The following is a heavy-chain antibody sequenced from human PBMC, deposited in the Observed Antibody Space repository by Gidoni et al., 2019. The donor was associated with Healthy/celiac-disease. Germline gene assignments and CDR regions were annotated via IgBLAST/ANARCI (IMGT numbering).Heavy chain of an antibody. CDR2: INHSGST. V-gene: IGHV4-34*01. CDR1: GGSFSGYY. Sequence: QVQLQQWGAGLLKPSETLSRTCAVYGGSFSGYYWSWIRQPPGKGLEWIGEINHSGSTNYNPSLKSRVTISVDTSKNQFSLKLSSVTAADTAVYYCARGRWLVYYYYGMDVWGQGTTVTVSS. J-gene: IGHJ6*02. D-gene: IGHD6-19*01. CDR3: ARGRWLVYYYYGMDV.